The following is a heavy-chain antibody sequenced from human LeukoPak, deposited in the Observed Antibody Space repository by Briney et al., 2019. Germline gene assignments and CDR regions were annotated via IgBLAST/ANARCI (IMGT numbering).Heavy chain of an antibody. Sequence: GGSLRLSCAASGFTFTRYAMSWVRQAPGKGLEWVSAISGSGDNTYYADSVKGRFTISRDNSKNTLYLQMNSLRAEDTAVYYCARVFITTRRDGYNFDYWGQGTLVTVSS. D-gene: IGHD5-24*01. V-gene: IGHV3-23*01. CDR2: ISGSGDNT. CDR1: GFTFTRYA. CDR3: ARVFITTRRDGYNFDY. J-gene: IGHJ4*02.